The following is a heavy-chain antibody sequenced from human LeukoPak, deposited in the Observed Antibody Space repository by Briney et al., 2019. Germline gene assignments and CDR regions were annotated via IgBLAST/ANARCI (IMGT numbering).Heavy chain of an antibody. Sequence: SETLSLTCTVSGGSISTSSYFWGWIRQPPGKGLEWIGSIYYSGITLYNPSLKSRLAISVDTSKNQFSLKLTSVTAADTAVYYCAREDDSGDITNDWFDPWGQGTLVTVSS. J-gene: IGHJ5*02. CDR1: GGSISTSSYF. D-gene: IGHD1-26*01. V-gene: IGHV4-39*02. CDR2: IYYSGIT. CDR3: AREDDSGDITNDWFDP.